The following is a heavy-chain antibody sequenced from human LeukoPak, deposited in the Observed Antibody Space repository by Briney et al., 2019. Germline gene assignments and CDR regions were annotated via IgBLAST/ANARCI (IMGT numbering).Heavy chain of an antibody. CDR3: ARHIVVVIAQTNWFDP. Sequence: PSETLSLTCAVYGGSSSGYYWSWIRQPPGKGLEWIGEINHSGSTYYNPSLKSRVTISVDTSKNQFSLKLTSVTAADTAVYYCARHIVVVIAQTNWFDPWGQGTLVTVSS. V-gene: IGHV4-34*01. CDR1: GGSSSGYY. CDR2: INHSGST. J-gene: IGHJ5*02. D-gene: IGHD2-21*01.